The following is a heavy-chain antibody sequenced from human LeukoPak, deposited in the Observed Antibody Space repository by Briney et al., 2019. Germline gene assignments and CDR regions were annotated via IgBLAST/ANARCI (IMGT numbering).Heavy chain of an antibody. CDR3: ARSDYDFWSGYYTDYYFDY. CDR1: GFTFGGYA. D-gene: IGHD3-3*01. V-gene: IGHV3-64*01. J-gene: IGHJ4*02. CDR2: ISSNGGST. Sequence: GGSLRLSCVATGFTFGGYAMKWVRQAPGKGLEYVSAISSNGGSTYYANSVKGRFTISRDNSKNTLYLQMGSLRAEDMAVYYCARSDYDFWSGYYTDYYFDYWGQGTLVTVSS.